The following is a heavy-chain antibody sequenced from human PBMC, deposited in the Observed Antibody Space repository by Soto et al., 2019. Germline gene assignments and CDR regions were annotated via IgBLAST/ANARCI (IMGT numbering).Heavy chain of an antibody. CDR1: GGSISSYY. Sequence: PSETLSLTCTVSGGSISSYYWSWIRQPPGKGLEWIGYIYYSGSTNYNPSLKSRVTISVDTSKNQFSLKLSSVTAADTAVYYCARGNVGAALISNYHYYYMDVWGKGTTVTVSS. CDR3: ARGNVGAALISNYHYYYMDV. CDR2: IYYSGST. V-gene: IGHV4-59*08. J-gene: IGHJ6*03. D-gene: IGHD6-6*01.